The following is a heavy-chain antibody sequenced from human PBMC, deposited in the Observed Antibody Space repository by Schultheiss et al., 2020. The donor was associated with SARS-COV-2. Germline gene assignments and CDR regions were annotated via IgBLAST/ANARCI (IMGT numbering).Heavy chain of an antibody. CDR2: IYWNDYK. CDR1: GFSLSTSGVG. J-gene: IGHJ4*02. V-gene: IGHV2-5*01. CDR3: ARSYDSSGYYSVSIFDY. Sequence: SGPTLVKPTQTLTLTCTFSGFSLSTSGVGVGWIRQPPGKALEWLALIYWNDYKRYSPSLKTRLTISKDTSKNQVVLTMTNMDPVDTATYYCARSYDSSGYYSVSIFDYWGQGTLVTVSS. D-gene: IGHD3-22*01.